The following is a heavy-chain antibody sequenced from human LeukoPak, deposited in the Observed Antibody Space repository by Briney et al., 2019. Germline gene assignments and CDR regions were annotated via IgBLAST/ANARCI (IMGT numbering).Heavy chain of an antibody. CDR3: ARDEQQLVLFDY. D-gene: IGHD6-13*01. Sequence: ASAKVSCKASGYTFTSYYMHWARQAPGQGLEWMGIINPSGGSTSYAQKFQGRVTMTRDMSTSTVYMELSSLRSEDTAVYYCARDEQQLVLFDYWGQGTLVTVSS. CDR2: INPSGGST. J-gene: IGHJ4*02. V-gene: IGHV1-46*01. CDR1: GYTFTSYY.